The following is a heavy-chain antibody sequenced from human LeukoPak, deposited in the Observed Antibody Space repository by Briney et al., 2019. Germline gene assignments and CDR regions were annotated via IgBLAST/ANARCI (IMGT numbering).Heavy chain of an antibody. D-gene: IGHD2-2*02. V-gene: IGHV1-2*02. CDR3: ARAVVVVPAAIYYDSSGYLFDY. CDR2: INPNSGGT. J-gene: IGHJ4*02. Sequence: AASVKVSCKASGYTFTGYCMHWVRQAPGQGLEWMGWINPNSGGTNYAQKFQGRVTMTRDTSISTAYMELSRLRSDDTAVYYCARAVVVVPAAIYYDSSGYLFDYWGQGTLVTVSS. CDR1: GYTFTGYC.